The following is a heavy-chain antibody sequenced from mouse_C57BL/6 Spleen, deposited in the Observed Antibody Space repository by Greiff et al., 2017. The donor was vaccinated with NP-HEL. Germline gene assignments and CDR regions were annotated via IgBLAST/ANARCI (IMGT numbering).Heavy chain of an antibody. CDR3: ARNDGSSSFFDY. V-gene: IGHV5-6*01. CDR2: ISSGGSYT. Sequence: DVHLVESGGDLVKPGGSLKLSCAASGFTFSSYGMSWVRQTPDKSLEWVATISSGGSYTYYPDSVKGRFPISRDNAKNTLYLQMSSLKCEDTAMYYCARNDGSSSFFDYWGQGTTLTVSS. CDR1: GFTFSSYG. D-gene: IGHD1-1*01. J-gene: IGHJ2*01.